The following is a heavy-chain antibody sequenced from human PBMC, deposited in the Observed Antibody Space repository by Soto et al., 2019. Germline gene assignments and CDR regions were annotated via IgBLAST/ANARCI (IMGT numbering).Heavy chain of an antibody. CDR1: AFTLSTYW. D-gene: IGHD3-22*01. Sequence: GGSLRLSCAASAFTLSTYWMSWVRQAPGKGLEWVANIKQDGSRKNYVESVKGRFTISRDNAKNSLYLQMNSLRAEDTAVYFCAREVYYHDSSGYSHFDCLGQGTLVTVSS. V-gene: IGHV3-7*03. CDR3: AREVYYHDSSGYSHFDC. CDR2: IKQDGSRK. J-gene: IGHJ4*02.